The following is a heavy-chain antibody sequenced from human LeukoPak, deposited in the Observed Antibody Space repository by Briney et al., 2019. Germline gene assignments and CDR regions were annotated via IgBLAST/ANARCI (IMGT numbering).Heavy chain of an antibody. CDR1: GGSISSSSYY. J-gene: IGHJ2*01. Sequence: SETLSLTCTVSGGSISSSSYYWGWIRQPPGKGLEWIGSIYYSGSTYYNPSLKSRVTISLDTSKSQFSLKLSSVTAADTAVYYCARTNYFYHSSGYYYRYFDLWGRGTLVTVSS. V-gene: IGHV4-39*07. CDR3: ARTNYFYHSSGYYYRYFDL. CDR2: IYYSGST. D-gene: IGHD3-22*01.